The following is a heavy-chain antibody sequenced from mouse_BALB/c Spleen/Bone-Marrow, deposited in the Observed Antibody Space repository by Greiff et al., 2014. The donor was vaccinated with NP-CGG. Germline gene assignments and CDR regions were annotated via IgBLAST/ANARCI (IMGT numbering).Heavy chain of an antibody. V-gene: IGHV14-3*02. Sequence: VQLQQSGAELVKPGASVKLSCTTSGFDINDTYMNWVKKRPEQGLEWIGRIDPANGNTKYDPKFQGKATITADTSSNTVHLQVNSLTSEDTAVYYCARGTYGLDYWGQGTTLTVSS. CDR2: IDPANGNT. J-gene: IGHJ2*01. D-gene: IGHD1-2*01. CDR3: ARGTYGLDY. CDR1: GFDINDTY.